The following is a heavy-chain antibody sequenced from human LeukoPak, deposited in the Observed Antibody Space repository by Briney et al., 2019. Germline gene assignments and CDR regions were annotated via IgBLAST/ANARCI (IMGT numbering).Heavy chain of an antibody. Sequence: ASVKVSCKASGYTFTSYALNWVRQAPGQGLEWMGWINTKTGNPTHAQDFTGRFVFSLDTSVTTAYLQIANLQAEDTAVYYCARPSVGANDAFDVWGQGTMVTVSS. CDR3: ARPSVGANDAFDV. J-gene: IGHJ3*01. V-gene: IGHV7-4-1*01. CDR1: GYTFTSYA. D-gene: IGHD1-26*01. CDR2: INTKTGNP.